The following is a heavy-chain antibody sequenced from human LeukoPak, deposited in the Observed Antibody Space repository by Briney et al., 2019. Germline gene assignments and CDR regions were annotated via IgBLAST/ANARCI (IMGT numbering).Heavy chain of an antibody. D-gene: IGHD3-10*01. CDR3: ARCRGLLDPFDY. CDR1: GFTVSSNY. Sequence: PGGSLRLSCAASGFTVSSNYMSWVRQAPGKGLEWVSSIRGGGDTTYDADSLKGRFTISRDNSKNTVYLQMNNLRAEDTAIYYCARCRGLLDPFDYWGQGALVTVSS. J-gene: IGHJ4*02. V-gene: IGHV3-53*01. CDR2: IRGGGDTT.